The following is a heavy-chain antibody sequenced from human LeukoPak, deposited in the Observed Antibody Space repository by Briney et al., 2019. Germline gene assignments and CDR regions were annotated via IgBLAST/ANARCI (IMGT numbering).Heavy chain of an antibody. CDR2: INHSGST. CDR3: ARGGSLRYYYYYGMDV. CDR1: GGSFSGYY. D-gene: IGHD2-21*01. V-gene: IGHV4-34*01. J-gene: IGHJ6*02. Sequence: SETLSLTCAVYGGSFSGYYWSWIRQPPGKGLEWLGEINHSGSTNYNPSLKSRVTISVDTSKNQFSLKLSSVTAADTAVYYCARGGSLRYYYYYGMDVWGQGTTVTVSS.